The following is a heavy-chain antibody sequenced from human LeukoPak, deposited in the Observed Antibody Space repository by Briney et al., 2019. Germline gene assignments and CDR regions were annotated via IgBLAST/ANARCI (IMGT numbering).Heavy chain of an antibody. V-gene: IGHV1-69*13. CDR1: GGTFSSYA. CDR3: ARSPRGPNRILDY. CDR2: IIPIFGTA. Sequence: ASVKVSCKASGGTFSSYAISWVRQAPGQGLEWMGGIIPIFGTANYAQKFQGRVTITADESTSTAYMELSSLRSEDTAVYYCARSPRGPNRILDYWGQGTLVTVSS. J-gene: IGHJ4*02. D-gene: IGHD1-14*01.